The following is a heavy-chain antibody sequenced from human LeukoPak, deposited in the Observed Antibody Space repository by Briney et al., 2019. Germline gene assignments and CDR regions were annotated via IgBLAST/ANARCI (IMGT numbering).Heavy chain of an antibody. Sequence: GESLRISCQGSGYNFTSYWISWVRQMPGKGLEWMGRIDPSDSYTNYSPSFQGHVTISADKSISTAYLQWSSLKASDTAMYYCARLPSHCSGGSCYHLDFDYWGQGTLVTVSS. CDR1: GYNFTSYW. CDR3: ARLPSHCSGGSCYHLDFDY. V-gene: IGHV5-10-1*01. J-gene: IGHJ4*02. CDR2: IDPSDSYT. D-gene: IGHD2-15*01.